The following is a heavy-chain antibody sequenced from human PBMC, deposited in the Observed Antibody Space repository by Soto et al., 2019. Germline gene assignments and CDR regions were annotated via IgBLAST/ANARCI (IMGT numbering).Heavy chain of an antibody. Sequence: GGSLRLSCAASGFTFSSYSMSWVRQAPGKGLVWVANINQDGSDKYYVDSVKGRFTISRDNAKNSLYVQMTSLRVEDTAVYYCARDTYFDDSSGYFDYWGQGTLVTVSS. D-gene: IGHD3-22*01. CDR1: GFTFSSYS. J-gene: IGHJ4*02. CDR3: ARDTYFDDSSGYFDY. CDR2: INQDGSDK. V-gene: IGHV3-7*01.